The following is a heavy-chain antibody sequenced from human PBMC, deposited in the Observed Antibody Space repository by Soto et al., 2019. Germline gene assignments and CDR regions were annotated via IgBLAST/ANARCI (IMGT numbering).Heavy chain of an antibody. J-gene: IGHJ5*02. V-gene: IGHV3-15*01. CDR3: AAGHR. D-gene: IGHD2-15*01. CDR2: IKSKVDGGTT. Sequence: GGSLRLSSPASGFSFSDAWMNWVRQPPGQGPEWVGRIKSKVDGGTTDYAASLKGRFTITRDDSKSTVYLHMNRLRIEETAVYYCAAGHRWGQGTLVTVSS. CDR1: GFSFSDAW.